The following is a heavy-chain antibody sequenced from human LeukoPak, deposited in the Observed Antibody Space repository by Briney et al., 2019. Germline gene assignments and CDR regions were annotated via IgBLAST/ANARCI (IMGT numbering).Heavy chain of an antibody. J-gene: IGHJ4*02. CDR3: TTEYFDILTCYYPSGY. Sequence: GGSLRLSCAASGFPFCNAWMSWVREATGKAVEWVGRIKSKTYSGTTDYAAPLKGRFTISRDDSKNTLYLQMNSLKTEDTAVYYCTTEYFDILTCYYPSGYWGQGTLVTVSS. V-gene: IGHV3-15*01. CDR2: IKSKTYSGTT. CDR1: GFPFCNAW. D-gene: IGHD3-9*01.